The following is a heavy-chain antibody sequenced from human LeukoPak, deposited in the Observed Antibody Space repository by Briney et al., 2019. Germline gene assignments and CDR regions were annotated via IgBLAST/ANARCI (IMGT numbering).Heavy chain of an antibody. CDR2: IWYDGSNK. Sequence: GGSLRLSCAASGFSFSTYGMHWVRQAPGKGLEWVALIWYDGSNKYYADSVEGRFTISRDNSKNTLYLQMNSLRAEDTAVYYCARDRSCSSTNCYSLFFHYWGQGTLVTVSS. V-gene: IGHV3-33*01. CDR3: ARDRSCSSTNCYSLFFHY. CDR1: GFSFSTYG. D-gene: IGHD2-2*01. J-gene: IGHJ4*02.